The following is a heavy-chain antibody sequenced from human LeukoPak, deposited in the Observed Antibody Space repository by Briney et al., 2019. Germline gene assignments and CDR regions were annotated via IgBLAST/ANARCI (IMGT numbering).Heavy chain of an antibody. V-gene: IGHV4-39*07. CDR3: ARGNDFWSGYYTGWFDP. CDR1: GGSISRSSYY. J-gene: IGHJ5*02. D-gene: IGHD3-3*01. CDR2: IYYSGST. Sequence: SETLSLTCTVSGGSISRSSYYWGWIRQPPGKGLEWIGSIYYSGSTYYNPSLKSRVTISVDTSKNQFSLKLSSVTAADTAVYYCARGNDFWSGYYTGWFDPWGQGTLVTVSS.